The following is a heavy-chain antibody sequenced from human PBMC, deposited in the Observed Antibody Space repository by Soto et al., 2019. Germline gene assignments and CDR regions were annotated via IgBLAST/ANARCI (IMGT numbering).Heavy chain of an antibody. Sequence: PSETLSLTCTVSGGSISSSSYYWGWIRQPPGKGLEWIGSIYYSGSTYYNPSLKSRVTISVDTSKNQFSLKLSSVTAADTAVYYCARSLGRSSSWYGEWFDPWGQGTLVTVSS. V-gene: IGHV4-39*01. D-gene: IGHD6-13*01. CDR3: ARSLGRSSSWYGEWFDP. J-gene: IGHJ5*02. CDR1: GGSISSSSYY. CDR2: IYYSGST.